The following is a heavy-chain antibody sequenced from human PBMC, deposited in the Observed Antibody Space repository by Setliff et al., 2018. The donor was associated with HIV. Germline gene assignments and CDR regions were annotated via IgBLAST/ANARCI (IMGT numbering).Heavy chain of an antibody. D-gene: IGHD5-12*01. J-gene: IGHJ6*03. V-gene: IGHV4-34*01. CDR1: GGSFSEYY. Sequence: SETLSLTCADYGGSFSEYYWSWIRQSPGKGLEWIGEINHSGSTHYNPPLKSRATISVDTSKSQFSLRLNSVTAADTAVSYCARGATLLPGYSDRWEYFYMDVWGKGTTVTVSS. CDR2: INHSGST. CDR3: ARGATLLPGYSDRWEYFYMDV.